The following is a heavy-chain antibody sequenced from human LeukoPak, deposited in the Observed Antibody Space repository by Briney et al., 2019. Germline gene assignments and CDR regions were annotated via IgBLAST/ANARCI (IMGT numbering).Heavy chain of an antibody. CDR3: ARERYCSSTSCYSVWGSYGYYMDV. CDR2: ISSSSSTI. J-gene: IGHJ6*03. Sequence: PGGSLRLSCAASGFTFSSYSMNWVRQAPGKGLEWVSYISSSSSTIYYADSVKGRFTISRDNAKNSLYLQMNSLRAEDTAVYYCARERYCSSTSCYSVWGSYGYYMDVWGKGTTVTVSS. CDR1: GFTFSSYS. D-gene: IGHD2-2*01. V-gene: IGHV3-48*01.